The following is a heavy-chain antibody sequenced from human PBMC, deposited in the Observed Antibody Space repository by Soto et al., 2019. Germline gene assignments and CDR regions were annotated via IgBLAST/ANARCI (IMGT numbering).Heavy chain of an antibody. Sequence: QVQLQESGPGLVEPSQTLSLTCTVSGASVSSDYYYWSWIRQPPGRGLEWIGHIYNSGSTYSNPSLKSRVTVSLDTSKNQFSLNLSSVTAADTAVYYCARGPSGDKVDYWGQGTLVTVSS. CDR2: IYNSGST. CDR1: GASVSSDYYY. D-gene: IGHD1-26*01. CDR3: ARGPSGDKVDY. J-gene: IGHJ4*02. V-gene: IGHV4-30-4*01.